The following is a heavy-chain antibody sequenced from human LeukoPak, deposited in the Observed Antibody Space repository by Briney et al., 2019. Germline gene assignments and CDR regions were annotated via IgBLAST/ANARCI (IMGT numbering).Heavy chain of an antibody. J-gene: IGHJ4*02. CDR3: ASDYGDFDLH. D-gene: IGHD4-17*01. Sequence: GGSLRLACTGSGVSFSDYAIHWVRQAPGKGLEWVSAIWYDGGYEYYADSVRGRFTISRDNAKNSLYLQMNSLRAEDTAVYYCASDYGDFDLHWGQGTLVTVSS. CDR2: IWYDGGYE. CDR1: GVSFSDYA. V-gene: IGHV3-33*01.